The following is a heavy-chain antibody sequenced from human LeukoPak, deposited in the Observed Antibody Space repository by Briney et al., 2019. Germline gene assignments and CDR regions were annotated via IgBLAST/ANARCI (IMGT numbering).Heavy chain of an antibody. V-gene: IGHV3-7*03. CDR2: IKQDGSEK. CDR1: GFIFSSYW. CDR3: AREKFDY. J-gene: IGHJ4*02. Sequence: PGGSLRLSCAASGFIFSSYWMSWVRQAPGKGLEWVANIKQDGSEKYYVDSVKGRFTISRDNAKNSLYLQMNSLRAEDTAVYYCAREKFDYWGQGTLVTVSS.